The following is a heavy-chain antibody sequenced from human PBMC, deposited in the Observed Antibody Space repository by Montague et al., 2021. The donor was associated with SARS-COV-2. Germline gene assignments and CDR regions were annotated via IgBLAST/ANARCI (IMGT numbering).Heavy chain of an antibody. J-gene: IGHJ5*02. D-gene: IGHD3-22*01. CDR3: ARADRWGHFDH. CDR1: GGSINNSH. CDR2: IYYTGNT. Sequence: SETLSLTCTVSGGSINNSHWSWLRQPPGKGLEWIAYIYYTGNTRYNPSLQSRVIISTDPAKTQFSLKMTSVSAADTAVYYCARADRWGHFDHWGQGTLVTVSS. V-gene: IGHV4-59*01.